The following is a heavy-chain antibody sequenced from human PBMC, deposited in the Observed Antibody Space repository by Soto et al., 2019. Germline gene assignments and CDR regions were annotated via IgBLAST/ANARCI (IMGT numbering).Heavy chain of an antibody. J-gene: IGHJ6*02. D-gene: IGHD6-19*01. CDR2: INPNSGGT. Sequence: QVQLVQSGAEVKKPGASVKVSCKASGYTFTGYYMHWVRQAPGQGLEWMGWINPNSGGTNYAQKFQGRVTKTRDTSISKAYMELSRLRSDETAVYYCARDHSGWSSGWYAGGGGYYYGMDVWGQGTTVTVSS. V-gene: IGHV1-2*02. CDR3: ARDHSGWSSGWYAGGGGYYYGMDV. CDR1: GYTFTGYY.